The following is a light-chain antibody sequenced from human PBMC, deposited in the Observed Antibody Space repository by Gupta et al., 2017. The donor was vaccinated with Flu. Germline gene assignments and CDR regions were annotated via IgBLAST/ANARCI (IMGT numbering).Light chain of an antibody. J-gene: IGLJ2*01. V-gene: IGLV2-11*01. CDR1: SSDVGLYEY. Sequence: QSVLTHPRSGSGSPGQSVTISCTGSSSDVGLYEYVSWYQHHPGKAPSLIIYDVSRRPSGVPDRFSASKSGNTASLTISELQAEDEADYHGCADAGRYNWVFGGGTKVTVL. CDR2: DVS. CDR3: CADAGRYNWV.